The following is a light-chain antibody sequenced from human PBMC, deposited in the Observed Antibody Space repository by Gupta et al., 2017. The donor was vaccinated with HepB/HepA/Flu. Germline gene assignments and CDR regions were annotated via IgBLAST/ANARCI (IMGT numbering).Light chain of an antibody. CDR3: QQLNNYPRT. V-gene: IGKV1-9*01. J-gene: IGKJ3*01. Sequence: DIQLTQSPSFLSASVGDRVTITCRASQGIGSSLAWYQHKPGKAPKLLIYAASSLQSGVPSRFSGSGSGTEFTLTISSLQPEDFATYYGQQLNNYPRTFGHGTKVDIK. CDR2: AAS. CDR1: QGIGSS.